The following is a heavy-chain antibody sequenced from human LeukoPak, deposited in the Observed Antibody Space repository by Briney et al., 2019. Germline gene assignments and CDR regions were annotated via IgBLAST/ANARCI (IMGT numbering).Heavy chain of an antibody. J-gene: IGHJ5*02. V-gene: IGHV4-34*01. Sequence: SETLSLTCAVYGGSFSGYYWSWIRQPPGKGLEWIGEINHSGSTNYNPSLKSRVTISVDTSKNQSSLKLSSVTAADTAVYYCARGIKVGAAAGSWFDPWGQGTLVTVSS. CDR1: GGSFSGYY. D-gene: IGHD6-13*01. CDR3: ARGIKVGAAAGSWFDP. CDR2: INHSGST.